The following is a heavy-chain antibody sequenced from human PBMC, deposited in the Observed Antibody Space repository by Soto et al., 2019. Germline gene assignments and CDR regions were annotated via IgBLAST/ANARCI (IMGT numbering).Heavy chain of an antibody. D-gene: IGHD2-2*01. CDR3: ARVLRSYCSSTSCSYYRMDV. Sequence: PGGSLRLSCAASGFTFSSYAMHWVRQAPGKXLEWVAVISYDGSNKYYADSVKGRFTVSRDNSKNTLYLQMNSLRAEDTAVYYCARVLRSYCSSTSCSYYRMDVWGQGATVTVSS. CDR1: GFTFSSYA. V-gene: IGHV3-30-3*01. J-gene: IGHJ6*02. CDR2: ISYDGSNK.